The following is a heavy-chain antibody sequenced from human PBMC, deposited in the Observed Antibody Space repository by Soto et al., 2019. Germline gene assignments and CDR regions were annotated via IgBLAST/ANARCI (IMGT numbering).Heavy chain of an antibody. Sequence: TPSLTCPGSGGPLSSGGFYLGWVPPQPGKGLEWIGYIYYSGSTYYNPSLKSRVTISVDTSKNQFSLKLSSVTAADTAVYYRASSYYCSSTSCYGWFDPWGQGTLVTVSS. V-gene: IGHV4-31*03. J-gene: IGHJ5*02. D-gene: IGHD2-2*01. CDR1: GGPLSSGGFY. CDR2: IYYSGST. CDR3: ASSYYCSSTSCYGWFDP.